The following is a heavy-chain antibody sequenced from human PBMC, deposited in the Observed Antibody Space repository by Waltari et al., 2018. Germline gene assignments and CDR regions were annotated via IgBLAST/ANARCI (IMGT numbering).Heavy chain of an antibody. V-gene: IGHV3-23*01. CDR3: AKDIAARPIQYYYYGMDV. D-gene: IGHD6-6*01. CDR1: GFTFSSYA. CDR2: ISGSGGST. Sequence: EVQLLESGGGLVQPGGSLRLSCAASGFTFSSYAMSWVRQAQGKGLEWVSAISGSGGSTYYADSVKGRFTISRDNSKNTLYLQMNSLRAEDTAVYYCAKDIAARPIQYYYYGMDVWGQGTTVTVSS. J-gene: IGHJ6*02.